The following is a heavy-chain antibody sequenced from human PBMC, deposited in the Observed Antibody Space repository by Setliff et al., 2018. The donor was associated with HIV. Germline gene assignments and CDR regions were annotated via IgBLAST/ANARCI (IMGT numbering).Heavy chain of an antibody. J-gene: IGHJ4*02. V-gene: IGHV4-4*08. CDR2: IHMNGNS. D-gene: IGHD1-1*01. CDR3: ARVAVGGTGPDS. CDR1: GGSIPGYH. Sequence: SETLSLTCSVFGGSIPGYHWCWIRQSPGKGLEWIGFIHMNGNSVYDPSLKSRVTLSGDASKNQFSLKLTSVTVADTAVYYCARVAVGGTGPDSWGQGTLVTVSS.